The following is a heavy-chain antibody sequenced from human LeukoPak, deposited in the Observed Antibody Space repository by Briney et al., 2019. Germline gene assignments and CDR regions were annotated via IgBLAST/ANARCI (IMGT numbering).Heavy chain of an antibody. J-gene: IGHJ4*02. Sequence: GGSQRLSCAASGFTFSSYWMSWARQAPGKGLEWVANIKQDGSEKYYVDSVKGRFTISRDNAKNSLYLQMNSLRAEDTAVYFCAGSGWFLLYWGQATLVTVSS. CDR1: GFTFSSYW. D-gene: IGHD6-19*01. V-gene: IGHV3-7*05. CDR2: IKQDGSEK. CDR3: AGSGWFLLY.